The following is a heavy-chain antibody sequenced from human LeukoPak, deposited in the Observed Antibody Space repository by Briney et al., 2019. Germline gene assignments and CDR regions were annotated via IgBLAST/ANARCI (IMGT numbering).Heavy chain of an antibody. CDR3: ARAPMVRGRSSVATVDY. J-gene: IGHJ4*02. Sequence: ASVKVSCKASGYTFTGYYMHWVRQAPGQGLEWMGWINPNSGGTNYAQKFQGRVTMTRDTSISTAYMELSRLRSDDTAVYYCARAPMVRGRSSVATVDYWGQGTLVTVPS. CDR1: GYTFTGYY. CDR2: INPNSGGT. D-gene: IGHD3-10*01. V-gene: IGHV1-2*02.